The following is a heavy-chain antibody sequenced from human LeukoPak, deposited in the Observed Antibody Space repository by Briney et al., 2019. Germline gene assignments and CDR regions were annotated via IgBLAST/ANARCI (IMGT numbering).Heavy chain of an antibody. D-gene: IGHD3-16*02. Sequence: PGGSLRLSCAASGFTFITYGVSWVRQAPGKGLEWVSAISGSGDRTYYADSVKGRFTVSRDTSKNTLFLQLNSLRAEDTAVYYCARVPRGVVVPYFDSWGQGTLVTVSS. CDR3: ARVPRGVVVPYFDS. CDR1: GFTFITYG. J-gene: IGHJ4*02. CDR2: ISGSGDRT. V-gene: IGHV3-23*01.